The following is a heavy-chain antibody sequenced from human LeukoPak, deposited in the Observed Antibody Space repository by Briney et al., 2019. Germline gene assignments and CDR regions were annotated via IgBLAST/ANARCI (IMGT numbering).Heavy chain of an antibody. CDR1: GGSFSGYY. CDR2: INHSGST. CDR3: AGRGRNTAMVKGLKPHWYFDL. J-gene: IGHJ2*01. Sequence: WEILSLTCAVYGGSFSGYYWSWIRQPPGKGLEWIGEINHSGSTNYNPSLKSRVTISVDTSKNQFSLKLSSVTAADTAVYYCAGRGRNTAMVKGLKPHWYFDLWGRGTLVTVSS. D-gene: IGHD5-18*01. V-gene: IGHV4-34*01.